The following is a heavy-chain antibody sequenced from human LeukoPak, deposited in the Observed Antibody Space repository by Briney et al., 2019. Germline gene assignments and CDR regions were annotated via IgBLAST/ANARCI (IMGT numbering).Heavy chain of an antibody. Sequence: SETLSLTCTVSGGSIRSGGYYWSWIRQHPGKGLEWIGYIYYSGSTYYNPSLKSRVTISVDTSKNQFSLKLSSVTAADTAVYYCARVERFGDNTYFDYWGQGTLVTVSS. D-gene: IGHD3-10*01. CDR3: ARVERFGDNTYFDY. J-gene: IGHJ4*02. CDR1: GGSIRSGGYY. V-gene: IGHV4-31*03. CDR2: IYYSGST.